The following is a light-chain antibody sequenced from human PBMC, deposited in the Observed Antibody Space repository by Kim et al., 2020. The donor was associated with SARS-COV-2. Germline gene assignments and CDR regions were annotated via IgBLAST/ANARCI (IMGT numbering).Light chain of an antibody. Sequence: DIVMAQSPDSLAVSLGERATINCKSSQSLLYNSNNKNYLAWYQQKPGQPPRLLIYWASTRESGVPDRFSGSGSGTDFTLTINSLHTEDVAVYYCQQYYSALVTFGGGTK. CDR1: QSLLYNSNNKNY. J-gene: IGKJ4*01. CDR2: WAS. V-gene: IGKV4-1*01. CDR3: QQYYSALVT.